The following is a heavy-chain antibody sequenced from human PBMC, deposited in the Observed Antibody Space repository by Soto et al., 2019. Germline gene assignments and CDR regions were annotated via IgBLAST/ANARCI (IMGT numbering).Heavy chain of an antibody. CDR2: IYYSGST. J-gene: IGHJ5*02. Sequence: SETLSLTCTVSGGSISSYYWSWIRQPPGKGLEWIGYIYYSGSTNYNPSLKSRVTISVDTSKNQFSLKLSSVTAADTAVYYCARAPYSSSWYWFDPWGQGTLVTV. D-gene: IGHD6-13*01. V-gene: IGHV4-59*01. CDR1: GGSISSYY. CDR3: ARAPYSSSWYWFDP.